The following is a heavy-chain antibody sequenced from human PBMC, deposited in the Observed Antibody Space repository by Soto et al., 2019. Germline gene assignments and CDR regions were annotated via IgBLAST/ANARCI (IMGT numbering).Heavy chain of an antibody. J-gene: IGHJ6*02. CDR1: GFTFDDYA. D-gene: IGHD3-3*01. Sequence: SLKISCAASGFTFDDYAMHWVRQAPGKGLEWVSGISWNSGSIGYADSVKGRFTISRDNAKNSLYLQMNSLRAEDTALYYCAKDIWNGYYTGSDIYRMDVWGQGTKVTVYS. CDR2: ISWNSGSI. V-gene: IGHV3-9*01. CDR3: AKDIWNGYYTGSDIYRMDV.